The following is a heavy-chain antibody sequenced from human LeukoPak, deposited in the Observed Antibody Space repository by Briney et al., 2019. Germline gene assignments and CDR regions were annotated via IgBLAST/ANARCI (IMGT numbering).Heavy chain of an antibody. D-gene: IGHD4-17*01. Sequence: PGRSLRLSCAASGFTFSSYGMHWVRQAPGKGLEWVAVIWYDGSNKYYADSVKGRSTISRDNSKNTLYLQMNSLRAEDTAVYYCARDFRTTPYGDLDPYGMDVWGQGTTVTVSS. CDR1: GFTFSSYG. CDR2: IWYDGSNK. V-gene: IGHV3-33*01. J-gene: IGHJ6*02. CDR3: ARDFRTTPYGDLDPYGMDV.